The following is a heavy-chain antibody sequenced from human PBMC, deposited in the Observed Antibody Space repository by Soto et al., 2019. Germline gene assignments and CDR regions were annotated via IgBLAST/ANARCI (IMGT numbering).Heavy chain of an antibody. V-gene: IGHV1-69*13. Sequence: SVKVSCKASGGTFSSYAISWVRQAPGQGLEWMGGIIPIFGTANYAQKFQGRVTITADESTSTAYMGLSSLRSEDTAVYYCARDRGSVVVAATAGWFDPWGQGTMVTVYS. CDR1: GGTFSSYA. D-gene: IGHD2-15*01. J-gene: IGHJ5*02. CDR3: ARDRGSVVVAATAGWFDP. CDR2: IIPIFGTA.